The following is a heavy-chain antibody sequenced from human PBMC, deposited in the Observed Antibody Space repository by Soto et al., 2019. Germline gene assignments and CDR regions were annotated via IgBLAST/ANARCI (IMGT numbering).Heavy chain of an antibody. V-gene: IGHV1-58*02. CDR3: ANTRILDRGLSFDP. J-gene: IGHJ5*02. Sequence: SVKLSCKASGFTFTSSAMERVRQARGQGLEWIGWIVVSSGNTNYAQKFQERVTITADMSTSTAYMELSSLRSEDTAVYYCANTRILDRGLSFDPWGQGTLVTVSS. CDR2: IVVSSGNT. CDR1: GFTFTSSA. D-gene: IGHD2-15*01.